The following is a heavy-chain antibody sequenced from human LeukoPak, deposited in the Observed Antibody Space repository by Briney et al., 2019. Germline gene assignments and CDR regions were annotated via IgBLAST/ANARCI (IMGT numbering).Heavy chain of an antibody. V-gene: IGHV4-30-4*01. Sequence: SETLSLTCTVSGGSISSGDYYWSWIRQPPGKGLEWIGYIYYSGSTYHNPSLKSRVTISVDTSKNQFSLKLGSVTAADTAVYYCARDSSGYHHWGQGTLVTVFS. J-gene: IGHJ5*02. D-gene: IGHD3-22*01. CDR1: GGSISSGDYY. CDR2: IYYSGST. CDR3: ARDSSGYHH.